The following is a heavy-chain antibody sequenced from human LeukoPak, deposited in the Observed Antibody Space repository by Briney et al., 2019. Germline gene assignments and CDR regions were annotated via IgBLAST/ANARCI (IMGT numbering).Heavy chain of an antibody. J-gene: IGHJ4*02. CDR3: ARDHRGYCSSTSCPEGY. Sequence: GRSLRLSCAASGFTFSSHAMHWVRQAPGKGLEWVAVISYDGSNKYYADSVKGRFTISRDNSKNTLYLQMNSLRAEDTAVYYCARDHRGYCSSTSCPEGYWGQGTLVTVSS. V-gene: IGHV3-30-3*01. CDR2: ISYDGSNK. D-gene: IGHD2-2*01. CDR1: GFTFSSHA.